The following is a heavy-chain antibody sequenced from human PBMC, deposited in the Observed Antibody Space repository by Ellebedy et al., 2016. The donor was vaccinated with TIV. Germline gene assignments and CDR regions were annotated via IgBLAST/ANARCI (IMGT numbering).Heavy chain of an antibody. CDR1: GYSFTSYW. CDR3: ARGPLSNWNDLAFDI. V-gene: IGHV5-51*01. CDR2: IYPGDSDT. J-gene: IGHJ3*02. D-gene: IGHD1-1*01. Sequence: GESLKISCKGSGYSFTSYWIGWVRQMPGKGLEWMGIIYPGDSDTRYSPSFQGQVTISADKSISTAYLQWSSLKASDTAMYYCARGPLSNWNDLAFDIWGQGTMVTVSS.